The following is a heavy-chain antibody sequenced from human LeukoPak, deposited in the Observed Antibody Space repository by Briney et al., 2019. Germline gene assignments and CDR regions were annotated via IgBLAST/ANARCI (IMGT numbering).Heavy chain of an antibody. CDR1: GGSISSSSYY. J-gene: IGHJ6*02. CDR3: ARHLGEVVVVPAASDYYYYGMDV. D-gene: IGHD2-2*01. Sequence: PSETLSLTCTVSGGSISSSSYYWGWIRQPPGKGLEWIGSIYYSGSTYYNPSLKSRVTISVDTSKNQFSLKLSSVTAADTAVYYCARHLGEVVVVPAASDYYYYGMDVWGQGTTVTVSS. V-gene: IGHV4-39*01. CDR2: IYYSGST.